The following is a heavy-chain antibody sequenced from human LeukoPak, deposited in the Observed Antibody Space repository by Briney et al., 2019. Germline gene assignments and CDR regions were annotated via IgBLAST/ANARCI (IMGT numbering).Heavy chain of an antibody. J-gene: IGHJ4*02. CDR3: ARGVAGTLPVVPAALFDY. CDR2: IYYTGST. Sequence: SETLSLTCSVSGASVWSSDFYWGWIRQPSGKGLEWIGSIYYTGSTYYSPSLTSRVAISLDMSMNQFSLNLSSVTVADTAVFYCARGVAGTLPVVPAALFDYWGQGILVTVSS. CDR1: GASVWSSDFY. D-gene: IGHD2-2*01. V-gene: IGHV4-39*07.